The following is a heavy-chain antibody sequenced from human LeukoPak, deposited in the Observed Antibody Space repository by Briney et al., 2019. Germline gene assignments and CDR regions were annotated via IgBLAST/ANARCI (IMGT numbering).Heavy chain of an antibody. Sequence: SETLSLTCTVSGGSISSYYWSWIRQPPGKGLEWIGYIYTSGSTNYNPSLKSRVTISVDTSKNQFSLKLSSVTAADTAVYYCARTLGGSSSVFFDYWGQGTLVIVSS. CDR2: IYTSGST. CDR1: GGSISSYY. J-gene: IGHJ4*02. CDR3: ARTLGGSSSVFFDY. D-gene: IGHD6-6*01. V-gene: IGHV4-4*09.